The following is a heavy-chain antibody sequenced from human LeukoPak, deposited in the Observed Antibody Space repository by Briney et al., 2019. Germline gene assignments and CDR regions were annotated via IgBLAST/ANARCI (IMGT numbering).Heavy chain of an antibody. CDR2: IKEDGGLI. CDR3: ASHLPWNSLDY. V-gene: IGHV3-7*01. CDR1: RFTFSRYW. J-gene: IGHJ4*02. D-gene: IGHD1-1*01. Sequence: PGGSLRLSCAASRFTFSRYWMTWVRQAPGKGLEWVANIKEDGGLIHYVDSVKGRFTISRDNAKNSLYLQMDSLRADDTAVYYCASHLPWNSLDYWGQGTLVTVSS.